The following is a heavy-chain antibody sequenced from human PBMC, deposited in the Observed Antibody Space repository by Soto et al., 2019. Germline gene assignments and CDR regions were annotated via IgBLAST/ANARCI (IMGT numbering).Heavy chain of an antibody. V-gene: IGHV3-74*01. Sequence: GGSRRLSCAASGFTLRSDWMHWVRQVPGKGLVWVAHINSDASGTSYADSVKGRFTISRDNAKNTLYLEMNSLRAEDTAVYYCARAAHFNYGGNSGFDYWGQGTLVTVSS. CDR2: INSDASGT. D-gene: IGHD4-17*01. CDR1: GFTLRSDW. CDR3: ARAAHFNYGGNSGFDY. J-gene: IGHJ4*02.